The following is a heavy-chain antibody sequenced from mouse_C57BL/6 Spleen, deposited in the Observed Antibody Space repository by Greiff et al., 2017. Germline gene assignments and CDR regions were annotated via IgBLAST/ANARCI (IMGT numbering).Heavy chain of an antibody. Sequence: EVQLQQSGPELVKPGASVKIPCKASGYTFTDYNMDWVKQSHGKSLEWIGDINPNNGGTIYNQKFKGKATLTVDKSSSPAYMELRSLTSEDTAVYYCARWGFYYDYDGYYFDYWGQGTTLTVSS. D-gene: IGHD2-4*01. CDR3: ARWGFYYDYDGYYFDY. CDR1: GYTFTDYN. CDR2: INPNNGGT. J-gene: IGHJ2*01. V-gene: IGHV1-18*01.